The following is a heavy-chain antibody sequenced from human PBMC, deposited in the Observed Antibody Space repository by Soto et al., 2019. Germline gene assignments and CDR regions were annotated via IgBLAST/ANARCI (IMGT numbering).Heavy chain of an antibody. CDR2: IYYSGST. J-gene: IGHJ4*02. V-gene: IGHV4-31*03. CDR1: GGSISSGGYY. D-gene: IGHD4-17*01. Sequence: PSETLSLTCTVSGGSISSGGYYWSWIRQHPGKGLEWIGYIYYSGSTYYNPSLKSRVTISVDTSKNQFSLKLSSVTAADTAVYYCARDSDYGGNFDYWGQGTLVTVSS. CDR3: ARDSDYGGNFDY.